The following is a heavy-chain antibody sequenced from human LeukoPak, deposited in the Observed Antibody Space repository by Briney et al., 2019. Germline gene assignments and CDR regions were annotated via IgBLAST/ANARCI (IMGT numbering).Heavy chain of an antibody. V-gene: IGHV3-23*01. CDR3: ARDPTNSDPFDY. CDR1: GFTFSTYA. D-gene: IGHD5-12*01. CDR2: ISGSGDST. Sequence: GGSLRLSCAASGFTFSTYAVTWVRQAPGKGLEWVSTISGSGDSTYYADSVKGRFTISRDNSKNTLYLQMNSLRAEDTAVYYCARDPTNSDPFDYWGQGTLVTVSS. J-gene: IGHJ4*02.